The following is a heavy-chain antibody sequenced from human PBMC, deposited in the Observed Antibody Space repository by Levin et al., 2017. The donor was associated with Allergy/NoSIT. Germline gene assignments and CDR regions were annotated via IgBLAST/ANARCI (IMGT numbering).Heavy chain of an antibody. CDR1: GFTFSSYW. CDR2: IKQDGSEK. D-gene: IGHD3-3*01. J-gene: IGHJ6*02. V-gene: IGHV3-7*01. CDR3: ARGVRFLEWLFLNYYYYGMDV. Sequence: GGSLRLSCAASGFTFSSYWMSWVRQAPGKGLEWVANIKQDGSEKYYVDSVKGRFTISRDNAKNSLYLQMNSLRAEDTAVYYCARGVRFLEWLFLNYYYYGMDVWGQGTTVTVSS.